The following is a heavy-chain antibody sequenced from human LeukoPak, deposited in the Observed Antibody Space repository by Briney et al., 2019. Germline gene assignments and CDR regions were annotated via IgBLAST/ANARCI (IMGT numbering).Heavy chain of an antibody. Sequence: SETLSLTCTVSGGSISSYYWGWIRQPPGKRLEWIGSISYSGSTYYNPSLKSRVAISVDTSKNQFSLKLSSVTAADTAVYYCARVSGITMIVVLQSDAFDIWGQGTLVTVSS. V-gene: IGHV4-39*07. J-gene: IGHJ3*02. CDR2: ISYSGST. CDR3: ARVSGITMIVVLQSDAFDI. D-gene: IGHD3-22*01. CDR1: GGSISSYY.